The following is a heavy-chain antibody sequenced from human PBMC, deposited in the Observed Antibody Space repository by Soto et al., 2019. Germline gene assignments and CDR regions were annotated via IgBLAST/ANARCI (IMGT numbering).Heavy chain of an antibody. CDR3: ERGWGDY. D-gene: IGHD7-27*01. J-gene: IGHJ4*02. CDR2: ISSSGGST. V-gene: IGHV3-23*01. Sequence: EVQLLESGGGLVQPGGSLRLSCAASGFTFSSYTMSWVRQGPGKGLEWVSGISSSGGSTVYADSVKGRFTISRDNFKNTLYLQMNSLRAEDTAVYYWERGWGDYWGQGTPVNVSS. CDR1: GFTFSSYT.